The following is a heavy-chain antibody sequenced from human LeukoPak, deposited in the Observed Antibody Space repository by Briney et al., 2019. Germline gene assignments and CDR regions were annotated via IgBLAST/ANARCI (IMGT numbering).Heavy chain of an antibody. CDR1: GGSISSSSYY. CDR2: IYYSGST. V-gene: IGHV4-39*01. D-gene: IGHD5-18*01. Sequence: SETLPLTCTVSGGSISSSSYYWGWIRQPPGKGLEWIGSIYYSGSTYYNPSLKSRVTISVDTSKNQFSLKLSSVTAADTAVYYCARHMGRNVDTYSTQRDYWGQGTLVTVSS. CDR3: ARHMGRNVDTYSTQRDY. J-gene: IGHJ4*02.